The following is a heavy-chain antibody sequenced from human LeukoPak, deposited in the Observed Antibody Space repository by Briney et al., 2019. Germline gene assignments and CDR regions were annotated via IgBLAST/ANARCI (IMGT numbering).Heavy chain of an antibody. CDR3: AREPSPYSSSRLLYFQH. D-gene: IGHD6-6*01. Sequence: GRSLRLSCAASGFTFSSYGMHWVRQAPGKGLEWVAVIWYVGSNKYYADSVKGRFTISRDNSKNTLYLQMNSLRAEDTAVYYCAREPSPYSSSRLLYFQHWGQGTLVTVSS. V-gene: IGHV3-33*01. J-gene: IGHJ1*01. CDR2: IWYVGSNK. CDR1: GFTFSSYG.